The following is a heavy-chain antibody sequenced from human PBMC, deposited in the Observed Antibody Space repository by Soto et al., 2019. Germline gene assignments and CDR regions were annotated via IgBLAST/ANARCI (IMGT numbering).Heavy chain of an antibody. D-gene: IGHD3-3*01. CDR1: GDTLTELS. CDR3: ATFEYYDFWSGYGRVRAIDY. CDR2: FDPEDGET. Sequence: ASVKVSCKVSGDTLTELSMHWVRQAPGKGLEWMGGFDPEDGETIYAQKFQGRVTMTEDTSTDTAYMELSSLRSEDTAVYYCATFEYYDFWSGYGRVRAIDYWGQGTLVTVSS. V-gene: IGHV1-24*01. J-gene: IGHJ4*02.